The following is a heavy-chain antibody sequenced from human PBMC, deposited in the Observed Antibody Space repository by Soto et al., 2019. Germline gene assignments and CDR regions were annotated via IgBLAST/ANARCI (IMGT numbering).Heavy chain of an antibody. CDR3: ARRSTIFENYYYYHGMDV. CDR2: IYYSGST. Sequence: QLQLQESGPGLVKPSETLSLTCTVSGGSISSSSYYWGWIRQPPGKGLEWIGSIYYSGSTYYNPSLKSRVTISVDTSKNQFSLKLSSVTAADTAVYYCARRSTIFENYYYYHGMDVWGQGTTVTVSS. J-gene: IGHJ6*02. V-gene: IGHV4-39*01. CDR1: GGSISSSSYY. D-gene: IGHD3-3*01.